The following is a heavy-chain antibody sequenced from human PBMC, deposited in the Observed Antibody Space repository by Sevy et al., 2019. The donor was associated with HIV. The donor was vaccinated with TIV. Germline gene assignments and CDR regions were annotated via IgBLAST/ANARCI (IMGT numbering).Heavy chain of an antibody. Sequence: ASVKVSCKVSGYTFSTYRITWVRQAPGQGLEWMGWISPHNGDTNYARKLQGKVSMTTDTSTTTAYMELRGLTSDDTALYYSARAFCSGGRCYYLAYWGQGTLVTISS. CDR2: ISPHNGDT. V-gene: IGHV1-18*01. CDR3: ARAFCSGGRCYYLAY. J-gene: IGHJ4*02. CDR1: GYTFSTYR. D-gene: IGHD2-15*01.